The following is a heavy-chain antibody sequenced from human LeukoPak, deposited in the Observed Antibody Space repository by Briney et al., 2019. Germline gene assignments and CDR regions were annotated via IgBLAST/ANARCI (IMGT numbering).Heavy chain of an antibody. V-gene: IGHV3-7*01. CDR1: GFTFSNYW. CDR3: ARGNRDYDFWSGYYTDY. D-gene: IGHD3-3*01. J-gene: IGHJ4*02. Sequence: GGSLRISCIASGFTFSNYWMTWVRQAPGKGLEWVANIKPGGTAQYYADSVRGRFTISRDNAKNSLYLQMNSLRAEDTAVYYCARGNRDYDFWSGYYTDYWGQGTLVTVSS. CDR2: IKPGGTAQ.